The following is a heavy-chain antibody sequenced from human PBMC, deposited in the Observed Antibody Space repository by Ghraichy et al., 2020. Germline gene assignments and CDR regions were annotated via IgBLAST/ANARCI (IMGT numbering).Heavy chain of an antibody. V-gene: IGHV3-21*01. D-gene: IGHD1-26*01. CDR3: ARVVGATIWTAFDI. CDR1: GFTFSSYS. CDR2: ISSSSSYI. J-gene: IGHJ3*02. Sequence: GGSLRLSCAASGFTFSSYSMNWVRQAPGKGLEWVSSISSSSSYIYYADSVKGRFTISRDNAKNSLYLQMNSLRAEDTAVYYCARVVGATIWTAFDIWGQGTMVTVSS.